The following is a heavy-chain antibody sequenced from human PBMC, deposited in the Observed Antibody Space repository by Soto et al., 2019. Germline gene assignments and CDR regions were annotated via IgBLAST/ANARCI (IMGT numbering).Heavy chain of an antibody. J-gene: IGHJ6*02. CDR3: ARHGGDIVVVPVYELYYYGMDV. D-gene: IGHD2-2*01. Sequence: PGESLKISCKGSGYSFTSYWISWVRQMPGKGLEWMGRIDPSDSYTNYSPSFQGHVTISADKSISTAYLQWSSLKASDAAMYYCARHGGDIVVVPVYELYYYGMDVWGQGTTVTVS. CDR2: IDPSDSYT. V-gene: IGHV5-10-1*01. CDR1: GYSFTSYW.